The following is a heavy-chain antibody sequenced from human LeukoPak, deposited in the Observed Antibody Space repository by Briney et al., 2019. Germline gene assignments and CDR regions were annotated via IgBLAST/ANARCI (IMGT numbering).Heavy chain of an antibody. Sequence: GGSLRLSCAASGFTFSSYEMNWVRQAPGKGLEWVSYISSSGSTIYYADSVKGRFAISRDNAKNSLYLQMNSLRAEDTAVYYCARERGYSGHNSDWGQGTLVTVSS. V-gene: IGHV3-48*03. CDR2: ISSSGSTI. D-gene: IGHD5-12*01. CDR3: ARERGYSGHNSD. CDR1: GFTFSSYE. J-gene: IGHJ4*02.